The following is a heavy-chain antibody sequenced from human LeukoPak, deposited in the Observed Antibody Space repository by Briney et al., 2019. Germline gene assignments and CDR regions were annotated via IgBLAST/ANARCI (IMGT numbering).Heavy chain of an antibody. J-gene: IGHJ4*02. CDR3: AIWTPGNY. CDR2: MDPSGSHK. D-gene: IGHD1-1*01. V-gene: IGHV3-7*01. CDR1: GFSFSTNS. Sequence: GGSPRPSCPASGFSFSTNSMNWVRQAQGKGLEWVDNMDPSGSHKRYMDSVEGRFTISKDSPGTSFYHEMYNMRDEDTAIYYCAIWTPGNYWGQGSLVTDPS.